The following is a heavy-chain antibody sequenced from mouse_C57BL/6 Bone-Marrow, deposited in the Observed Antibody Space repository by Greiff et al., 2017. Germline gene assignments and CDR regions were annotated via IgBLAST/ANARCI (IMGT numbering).Heavy chain of an antibody. CDR2: IHPNSGST. Sequence: VQLQQPGAELVKPGASVKLSCKASGYTFTSYWMHWVKQRPGQGLEWIGMIHPNSGSTNYNEKFKSKATLTVDKTSSTAYMQLSSLTSEDSAVYYYARGGDDYDWFAYWGQGTLVTVSA. CDR3: ARGGDDYDWFAY. J-gene: IGHJ3*01. CDR1: GYTFTSYW. V-gene: IGHV1-64*01. D-gene: IGHD2-4*01.